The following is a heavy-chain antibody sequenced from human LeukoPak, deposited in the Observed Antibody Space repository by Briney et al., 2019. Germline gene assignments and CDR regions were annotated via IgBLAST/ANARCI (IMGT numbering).Heavy chain of an antibody. Sequence: GGSLRLSCAASGFTFSSYEMNWVRQAPGKGLEWVSYISSSGSNIYYADSVKGRFTISRDNAKNSLYLQMTSLRAEDTAVYYCARVVAATDYYYYYMDVWGKGTTVTVSS. CDR3: ARVVAATDYYYYYMDV. CDR1: GFTFSSYE. J-gene: IGHJ6*03. D-gene: IGHD2-15*01. CDR2: ISSSGSNI. V-gene: IGHV3-48*03.